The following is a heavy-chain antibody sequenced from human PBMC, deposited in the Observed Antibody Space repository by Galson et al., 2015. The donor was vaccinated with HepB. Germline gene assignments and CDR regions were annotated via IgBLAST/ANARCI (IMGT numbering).Heavy chain of an antibody. CDR3: AKARSGGGGANWLDP. CDR2: ISWNSGSI. Sequence: SLRLSCAASGFNFRDYAMHWVRQAPGKGLEWVSSISWNSGSIGYAGSVKGRFTISRDDAKNSLYLQLNSLRAEDTAFYYCAKARSGGGGANWLDPWGRGTLVIVSS. V-gene: IGHV3-9*01. CDR1: GFNFRDYA. D-gene: IGHD3-16*01. J-gene: IGHJ5*01.